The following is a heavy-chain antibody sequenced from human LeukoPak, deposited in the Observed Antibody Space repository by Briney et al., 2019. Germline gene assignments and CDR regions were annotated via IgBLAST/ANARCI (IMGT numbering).Heavy chain of an antibody. CDR1: GGSISSGSYY. D-gene: IGHD2-15*01. CDR2: IYTSGST. J-gene: IGHJ5*02. V-gene: IGHV4-61*09. Sequence: PSQTLSLTCTVSGGSISSGSYYWSWIRQPAGKGLEWIGHIYTSGSTNYNPSLKSRVTISVDTSKNQFSLKLSSVTAADTAVYYCARAACSGGSCSFDPWCQGTLVTVSS. CDR3: ARAACSGGSCSFDP.